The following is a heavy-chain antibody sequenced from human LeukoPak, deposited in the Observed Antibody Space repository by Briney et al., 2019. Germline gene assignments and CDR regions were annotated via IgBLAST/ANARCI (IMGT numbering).Heavy chain of an antibody. Sequence: QPGGSLRLSCAASGFAFSSYAMAWVRQAPGKGLEWVSGIGSGSGGRTYYADSVKGRFTISRDNSKNTLYLQMNSLRAEDTAVYYCAKLHNIVVVPAAMLDYWGQGTLVTVSS. CDR2: IGSGSGGRT. CDR1: GFAFSSYA. D-gene: IGHD2-2*01. V-gene: IGHV3-23*01. CDR3: AKLHNIVVVPAAMLDY. J-gene: IGHJ4*02.